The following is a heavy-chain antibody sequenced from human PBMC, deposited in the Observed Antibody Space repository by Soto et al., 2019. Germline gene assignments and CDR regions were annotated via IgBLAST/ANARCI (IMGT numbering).Heavy chain of an antibody. CDR3: WAPPGGGGY. D-gene: IGHD3-10*01. CDR1: GFTVSNNY. CDR2: IYSGGYT. Sequence: EVQLVESGGGLIQPGGSLRLSCAVSGFTVSNNYMSWVRQAPGKGLEGVSVIYSGGYTAYGDSVKGRFTISKDNSKHPLNLQSDTFGATAPAVYYGWAPPGGGGYWGQGTLVTVSS. V-gene: IGHV3-53*01. J-gene: IGHJ4*02.